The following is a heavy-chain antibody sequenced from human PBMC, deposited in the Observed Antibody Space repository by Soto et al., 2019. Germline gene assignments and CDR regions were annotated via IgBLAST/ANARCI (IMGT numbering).Heavy chain of an antibody. CDR2: IYHSGST. Sequence: SETLSLTCAVSGGSISSGGYSWSWIRQPPGKGLEWIGYIYHSGSTYYNPSLKSRVTISVDRSKNQFSLKLSSVTAADTAVYYCARGKIYSSGWYDFDYCGQLTLVPVSS. CDR3: ARGKIYSSGWYDFDY. D-gene: IGHD6-13*01. CDR1: GGSISSGGYS. J-gene: IGHJ4*02. V-gene: IGHV4-30-2*01.